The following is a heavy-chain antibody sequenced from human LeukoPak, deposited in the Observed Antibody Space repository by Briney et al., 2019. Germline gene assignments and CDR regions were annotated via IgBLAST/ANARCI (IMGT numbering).Heavy chain of an antibody. V-gene: IGHV3-23*01. Sequence: GGSLRLSCAASGFTFSSYGMSWVRQAPGKGLEWVSAISGSGDYTYYADSVKGRFTISRDNSKNRLYLQMNSLRAEDTAVYYCAELGITLIGGVWGKGTTVTISS. CDR1: GFTFSSYG. D-gene: IGHD3-10*02. CDR2: ISGSGDYT. CDR3: AELGITLIGGV. J-gene: IGHJ6*04.